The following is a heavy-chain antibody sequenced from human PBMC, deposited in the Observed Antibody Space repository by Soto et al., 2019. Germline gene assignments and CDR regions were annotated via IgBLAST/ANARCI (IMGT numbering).Heavy chain of an antibody. V-gene: IGHV3-33*03. Sequence: GGSLRLSCAASGFTVSSYGMHWVRQAPGKGLGWVGVIWYDGSNKYYADSVKGRFTISRDNTKNTLYLQMNSLRTEDTALYYCAKDINYDILTDPPTLGGMDVWGQGTTVTVSS. CDR1: GFTVSSYG. CDR3: AKDINYDILTDPPTLGGMDV. D-gene: IGHD3-9*01. CDR2: IWYDGSNK. J-gene: IGHJ6*02.